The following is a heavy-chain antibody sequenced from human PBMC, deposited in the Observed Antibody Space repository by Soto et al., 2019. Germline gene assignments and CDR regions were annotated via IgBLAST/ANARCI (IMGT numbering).Heavy chain of an antibody. J-gene: IGHJ4*02. D-gene: IGHD5-12*01. V-gene: IGHV1-69*13. CDR3: ARDLGSGYDQGDY. Sequence: SVKVSCKASGGTFNSYVFNWVRQAPGQGLEWMGGIISIFGTPNYGQKFQGRVTITADESTSTGFMELSSLTSEDTAIYYCARDLGSGYDQGDYWGQGTLVTVSS. CDR2: IISIFGTP. CDR1: GGTFNSYV.